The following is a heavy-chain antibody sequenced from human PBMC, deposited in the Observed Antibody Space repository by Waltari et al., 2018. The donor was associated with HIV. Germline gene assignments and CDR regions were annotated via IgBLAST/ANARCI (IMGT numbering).Heavy chain of an antibody. Sequence: EVQLVESGGGLVQPGRSQRLSCSGSGFTFADYGRSWLRQAPGKGLEWVGFITSETYGGTAEYAAFVTGRFVISREDSKSIAYLQMNSLEIEDTGVYYCSRPSGTLHSYGMDVWGQGTTVTVSS. J-gene: IGHJ6*02. D-gene: IGHD1-26*01. V-gene: IGHV3-49*03. CDR3: SRPSGTLHSYGMDV. CDR1: GFTFADYG. CDR2: ITSETYGGTA.